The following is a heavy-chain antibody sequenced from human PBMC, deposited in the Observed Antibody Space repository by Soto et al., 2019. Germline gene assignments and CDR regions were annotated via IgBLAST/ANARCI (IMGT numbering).Heavy chain of an antibody. V-gene: IGHV3-15*07. J-gene: IGHJ5*02. CDR2: VKNNGGAT. CDR1: GFIFSHAW. Sequence: EVQLVESGGDLVKPGGSFSLSFAASGFIFSHAWFPWVRQPQGKGLELVGRVKNNGGATDNAASVKGRFTISRDDSKDTVYLQMSSLRTEDTAIYYCAADLGPAYDSNNWFDPWGQGTLVTVSS. D-gene: IGHD2-21*01. CDR3: AADLGPAYDSNNWFDP.